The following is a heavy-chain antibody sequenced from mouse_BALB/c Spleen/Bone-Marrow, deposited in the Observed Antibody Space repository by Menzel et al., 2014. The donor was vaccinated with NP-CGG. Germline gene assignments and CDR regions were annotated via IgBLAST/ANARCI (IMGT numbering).Heavy chain of an antibody. Sequence: EVQLQQSGPELVKPGASVKISCKASGYSFTGYFMNWVMQSHGKSLEWIGRINPYNGDTFYNQKFKVKATLTVDKSSSTAHMELRSLASEDSAVYYCARGGLLRAMDYWGQGTSVTVSS. CDR1: GYSFTGYF. CDR2: INPYNGDT. V-gene: IGHV1-20*02. D-gene: IGHD2-3*01. J-gene: IGHJ4*01. CDR3: ARGGLLRAMDY.